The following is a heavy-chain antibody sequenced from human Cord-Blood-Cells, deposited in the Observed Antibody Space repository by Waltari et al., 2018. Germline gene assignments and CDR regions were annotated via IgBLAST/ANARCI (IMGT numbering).Heavy chain of an antibody. Sequence: EVQLVESGGGLVKPGGSRRLSCAASGFTFSSYSMNWVRQAQGKGLEWVSSISSSSSNIYYADSLKGRFTISRDNAKTSLYLQMNSLRAEDTAVYYCARDWHLGSGSPDYWGQGTLVTVSS. V-gene: IGHV3-21*01. CDR2: ISSSSSNI. J-gene: IGHJ4*02. D-gene: IGHD1-26*01. CDR3: ARDWHLGSGSPDY. CDR1: GFTFSSYS.